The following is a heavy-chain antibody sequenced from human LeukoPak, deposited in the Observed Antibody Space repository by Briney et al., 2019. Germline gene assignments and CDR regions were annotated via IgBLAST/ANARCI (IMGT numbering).Heavy chain of an antibody. V-gene: IGHV3-21*01. CDR3: ARGVMPQLPDWFDP. CDR2: ISSGSSYI. D-gene: IGHD2-2*01. CDR1: GFTFSSYS. J-gene: IGHJ5*02. Sequence: GGSLRLSCAASGFTFSSYSMNWVRQAPGKGLGWVSSISSGSSYIYYADSVKGRFTISRDNAKNSLYLQMNSLRAEDTAVYYCARGVMPQLPDWFDPWGQRTLVTVSS.